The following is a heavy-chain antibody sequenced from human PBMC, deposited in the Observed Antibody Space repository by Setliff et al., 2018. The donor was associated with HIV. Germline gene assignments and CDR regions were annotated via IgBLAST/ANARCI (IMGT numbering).Heavy chain of an antibody. J-gene: IGHJ5*02. D-gene: IGHD6-13*01. CDR1: GFTFSSYG. Sequence: HPGGSLRLSCAASGFTFSSYGMHWVRQAPGKGLEWVAFIRYDGSNKYYADSVKGRFTISRDNSKNTLYLQMNSLRAEDTAVYYCAKVFPYSSSWYVTWFDPWGQGTLVTVAS. CDR3: AKVFPYSSSWYVTWFDP. V-gene: IGHV3-30*02. CDR2: IRYDGSNK.